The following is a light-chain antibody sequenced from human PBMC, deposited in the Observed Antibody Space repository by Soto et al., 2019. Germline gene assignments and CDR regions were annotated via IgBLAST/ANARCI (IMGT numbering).Light chain of an antibody. Sequence: EIVMTQSPATLSVSPGERATLSCRASQSVSSDLAWYEQKPGQAPRLLIYGASTRATGIPARFSGSGSGTEFTLTISSLKSEDFAVYYCQQYNNWTLTFGGGTKVDIK. CDR2: GAS. CDR1: QSVSSD. J-gene: IGKJ4*01. CDR3: QQYNNWTLT. V-gene: IGKV3-15*01.